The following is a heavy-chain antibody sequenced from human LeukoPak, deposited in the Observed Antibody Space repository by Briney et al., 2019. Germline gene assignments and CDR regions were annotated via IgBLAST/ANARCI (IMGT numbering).Heavy chain of an antibody. J-gene: IGHJ3*02. CDR3: ARSPRNYYDSSGYLWAFDI. CDR2: IYYSGST. V-gene: IGHV4-59*01. CDR1: GGSISSYY. Sequence: PSETLSLTCTVSGGSISSYYWSWIRQPPGKGLEWIGYIYYSGSTNYNPSLKSRVTISVDTSKNQFSLKLSSVTAADTAVYYCARSPRNYYDSSGYLWAFDIWGQGTMVTVSS. D-gene: IGHD3-22*01.